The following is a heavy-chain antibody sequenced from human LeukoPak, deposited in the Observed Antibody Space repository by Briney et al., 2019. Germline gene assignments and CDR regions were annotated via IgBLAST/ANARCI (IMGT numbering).Heavy chain of an antibody. Sequence: HPGGSLRLSCAASGFTFDDYAMHWVRQAPGKGLEWVSGISWNSGSIGYADSVKGRFTISRDNAKNSLYLQMNSLRAEDTALYYCAKDIFGVPAAISYFDYWGQGTLVTVSS. J-gene: IGHJ4*02. D-gene: IGHD2-2*01. CDR3: AKDIFGVPAAISYFDY. CDR2: ISWNSGSI. V-gene: IGHV3-9*01. CDR1: GFTFDDYA.